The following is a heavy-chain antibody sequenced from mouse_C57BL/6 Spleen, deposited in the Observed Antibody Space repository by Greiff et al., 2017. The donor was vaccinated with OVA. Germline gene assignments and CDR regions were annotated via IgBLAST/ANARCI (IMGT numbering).Heavy chain of an antibody. V-gene: IGHV1-9*01. J-gene: IGHJ4*01. D-gene: IGHD1-1*01. CDR2: LFPGSGSP. Sequence: VQLQQSGAELMKPGASVTLSCTASGYTFTGYWIEWVKQRPGHGLAWIGELFPGSGSPNYNEKFKGKATCTAETSSTTAYMPLSSQTTADSALYSGARYPMTTGGARDDWGKGTSVTVSS. CDR1: GYTFTGYW. CDR3: ARYPMTTGGARDD.